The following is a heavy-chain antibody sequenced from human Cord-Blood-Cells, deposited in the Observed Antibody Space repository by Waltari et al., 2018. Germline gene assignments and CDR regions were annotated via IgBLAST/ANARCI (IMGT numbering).Heavy chain of an antibody. CDR2: INPNSGGT. J-gene: IGHJ4*02. Sequence: QVQLVQSGAEVKKPGASVKVSCKASGSPFTCSYMHWVRQAPGQGLEWMGWINPNSGGTNYAQKFQGRVTMTRDTSISTAYMELSRLRSDDTAVYYCAREYGGSYYFDYWGQGTLVTVSS. V-gene: IGHV1-2*02. D-gene: IGHD1-26*01. CDR1: GSPFTCSY. CDR3: AREYGGSYYFDY.